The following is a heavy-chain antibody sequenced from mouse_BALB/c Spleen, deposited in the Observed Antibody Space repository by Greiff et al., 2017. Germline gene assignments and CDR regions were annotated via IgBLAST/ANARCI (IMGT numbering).Heavy chain of an antibody. D-gene: IGHD2-1*01. V-gene: IGHV5-9*03. CDR1: GFTFSSYT. CDR3: ARWNGNYPFAY. CDR2: ISSGGGNT. J-gene: IGHJ3*01. Sequence: EVMLVESGGGLVKPGGSLKLSCAASGFTFSSYTMSWVRQTPEKRLEWVATISSGGGNTYYPDSVKGRFTISRDNAKNNLYLQMSSLRSEDTALYYCARWNGNYPFAYWGQGTLVTVSA.